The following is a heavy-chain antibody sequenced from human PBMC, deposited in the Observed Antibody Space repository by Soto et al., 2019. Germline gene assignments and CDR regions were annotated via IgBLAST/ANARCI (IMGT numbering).Heavy chain of an antibody. CDR3: TRLISAAQDY. CDR1: GFVFKDSS. CDR2: IRDRAYSYAT. D-gene: IGHD3-10*01. V-gene: IGHV3-73*01. J-gene: IGHJ4*02. Sequence: VLLVEFGGGLVQPGGSLKLSCAASGFVFKDSSIHWVRQASGKGLEWVGRIRDRAYSYATAYAASVKGRFTISRDDSSNTACLQMNSLKTEDTAIYYCTRLISAAQDYWGQLTLVTVSS.